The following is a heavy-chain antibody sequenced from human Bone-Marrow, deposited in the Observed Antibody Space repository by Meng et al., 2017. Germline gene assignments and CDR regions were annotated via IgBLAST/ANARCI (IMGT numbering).Heavy chain of an antibody. CDR1: GFSLSTSGLC. V-gene: IGHV2-70*20. Sequence: SGPTLVKPTQTLTLTCTFSGFSLSTSGLCLSWVRQPPGKALEWLALIDWDDDKYYSTSLKTRLTISKDTSKNQVVLTMTNMDPVDTATYYCARIHTMIDSGGMDVWGQGTTVTVSS. CDR3: ARIHTMIDSGGMDV. D-gene: IGHD3-22*01. CDR2: IDWDDDK. J-gene: IGHJ6*02.